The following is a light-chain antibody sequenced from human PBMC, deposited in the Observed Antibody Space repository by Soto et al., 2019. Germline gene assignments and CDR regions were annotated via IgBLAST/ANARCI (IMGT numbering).Light chain of an antibody. CDR1: QSVSSSY. CDR3: QQYGNSPQT. Sequence: EIVLTQSPGTLSLSPGERATLSCRASQSVSSSYLAWYQQKRGQAPRLLIYGASSRATGIPDRFSGSGSGTDFPLTINSLEPEDFAVYFCQQYGNSPQTFGQGTKVEI. V-gene: IGKV3-20*01. CDR2: GAS. J-gene: IGKJ1*01.